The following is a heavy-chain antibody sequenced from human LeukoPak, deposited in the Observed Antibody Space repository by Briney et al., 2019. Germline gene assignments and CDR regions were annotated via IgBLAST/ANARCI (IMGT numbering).Heavy chain of an antibody. V-gene: IGHV3-23*01. CDR1: GFTFSSYG. CDR2: IISSGDST. CDR3: AKTHPNYYGSGSYYLNPFDY. Sequence: GGTLRLSCAASGFTFSSYGMNWVRQAPRKGLEWVSAIISSGDSTYYADSVKGRFTISRDNSKNTLYLQMNSLRAEDTAVYYCAKTHPNYYGSGSYYLNPFDYWGQGTLVTVSS. D-gene: IGHD3-10*01. J-gene: IGHJ4*02.